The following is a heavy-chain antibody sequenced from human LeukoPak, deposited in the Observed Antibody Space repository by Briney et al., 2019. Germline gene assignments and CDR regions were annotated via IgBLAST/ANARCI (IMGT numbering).Heavy chain of an antibody. CDR2: ISAYNGNT. J-gene: IGHJ4*02. Sequence: SVXVSCKASGYTFTSYGISWVRQAPGQGLEWMGWISAYNGNTNYAQKLQGRVTMTTDTSTSTAYMELRSLRSDDTAVYYCARVQIGYSSSWPDYWGQGTLVTVSS. CDR3: ARVQIGYSSSWPDY. CDR1: GYTFTSYG. V-gene: IGHV1-18*01. D-gene: IGHD6-13*01.